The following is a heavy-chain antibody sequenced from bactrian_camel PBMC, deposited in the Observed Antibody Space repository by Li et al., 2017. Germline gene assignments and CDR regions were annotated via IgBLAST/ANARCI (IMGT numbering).Heavy chain of an antibody. V-gene: IGHV3S25*01. CDR1: GFTFESAW. CDR3: AAGIRMVACPLRVPGPFGF. Sequence: QLVESGGGLGQPGGSLKLSCAASGFTFESAWMSWARQAPGKNIEQVSNINACGTVTYYADAVKGRFTISQDSAKRIMYLRMTNLKPEDTAMYYCAAGIRMVACPLRVPGPFGFWGQGTQVTVS. J-gene: IGHJ6*01. CDR2: INACGTVT.